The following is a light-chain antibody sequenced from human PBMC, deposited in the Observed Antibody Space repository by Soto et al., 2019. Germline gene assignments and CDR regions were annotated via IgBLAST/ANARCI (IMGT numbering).Light chain of an antibody. J-gene: IGKJ2*01. CDR1: QSISSW. CDR3: QQSYSTRMYT. CDR2: DAS. V-gene: IGKV1-5*01. Sequence: DIQMTQSPSTLSASVGDRVTITCRASQSISSWLAWYQQKPGKAPNLLIYDASSLESGVPSRFSGSGSGTEFTLTISSLQPDDFATYYCQQSYSTRMYTFGQGTKVDIK.